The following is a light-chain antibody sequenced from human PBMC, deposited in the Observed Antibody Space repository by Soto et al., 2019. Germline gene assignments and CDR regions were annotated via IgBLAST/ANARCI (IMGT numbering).Light chain of an antibody. CDR1: QDIAIY. Sequence: IQLTQSPSSLSASVGDRVTITCRASQDIAIYLAWYQQKPGEAPKLLIYAASTLYGGVPSRFSGSGSGTDFALTITSLQADDFATYYCQQYNSYRTFGQGTKVDIK. CDR2: AAS. V-gene: IGKV1-9*01. J-gene: IGKJ1*01. CDR3: QQYNSYRT.